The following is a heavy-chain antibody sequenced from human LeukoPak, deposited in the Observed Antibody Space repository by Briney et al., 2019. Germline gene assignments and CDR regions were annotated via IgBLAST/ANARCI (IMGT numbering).Heavy chain of an antibody. CDR1: GGTFSSYA. D-gene: IGHD3-22*01. CDR3: ARAGNYYDSSGYLDY. J-gene: IGHJ4*02. CDR2: IIPIFGTA. V-gene: IGHV1-69*05. Sequence: SVKVSCKASGGTFSSYAISWVRQAPGQGLEWMGRIIPIFGTANYAQKFQGRVTITTDESTSTAYMELSSLRSEDTAVYYCARAGNYYDSSGYLDYWGQGTLVTVSS.